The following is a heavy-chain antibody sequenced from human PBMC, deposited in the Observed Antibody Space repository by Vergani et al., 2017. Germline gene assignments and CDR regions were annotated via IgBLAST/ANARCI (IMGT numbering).Heavy chain of an antibody. J-gene: IGHJ6*02. V-gene: IGHV3-48*04. CDR3: ARVXRGYSYGYVDYYYYGMDV. D-gene: IGHD5-18*01. CDR2: ISSSSSTI. CDR1: GFTFSSYS. Sequence: EVQLVESGGGLVQPGGSLRLSCAASGFTFSSYSMNWVRQAPGKGLEWVSYISSSSSTIYYADSVKGRFTISRDNAKNSLYLQMNSLRAEDTAVYYCARVXRGYSYGYVDYYYYGMDVWGQGTTVTVSS.